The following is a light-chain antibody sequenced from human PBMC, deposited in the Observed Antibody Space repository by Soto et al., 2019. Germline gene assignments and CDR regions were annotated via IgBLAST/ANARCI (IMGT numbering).Light chain of an antibody. V-gene: IGKV1-5*03. CDR2: KAS. CDR1: QTIYKW. CDR3: QQYSFYWT. Sequence: DIQMTQSPYTLPASVGDRVTITCRASQTIYKWLDWYQQKPGKVPKLLIYKASSLESGVPSRFSRSASGTEFTLTISSLLPDDFATYYWQQYSFYWTFGQRTKVEI. J-gene: IGKJ1*01.